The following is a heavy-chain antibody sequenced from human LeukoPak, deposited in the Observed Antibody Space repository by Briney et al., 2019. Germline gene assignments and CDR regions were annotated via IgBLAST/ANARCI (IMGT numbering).Heavy chain of an antibody. CDR1: GGSTSSYY. D-gene: IGHD2-8*02. CDR2: IYYSGST. V-gene: IGHV4-59*08. Sequence: SETLSLTCTVSGGSTSSYYWSWIRQPPGKGLEWIGYIYYSGSTNYSPSLKSRVTISVDTSKNQFSLKLSSVTAADTAVYYCARRPGRRGALDIWGQGTMVTVSS. J-gene: IGHJ3*02. CDR3: ARRPGRRGALDI.